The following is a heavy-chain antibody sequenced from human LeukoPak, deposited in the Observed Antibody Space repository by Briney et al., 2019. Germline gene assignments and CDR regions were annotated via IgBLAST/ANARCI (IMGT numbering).Heavy chain of an antibody. V-gene: IGHV4-39*01. CDR2: IYSSVST. CDR3: AYSGSYGHLGY. J-gene: IGHJ4*02. CDR1: GGSISSNAYY. D-gene: IGHD1-26*01. Sequence: SETLSLTCTVSGGSISSNAYYWAWIRQPPGKGLEWVGSIYSSVSTYYNPSLKSRVTISVDTSKNQFSLRLSSVTAADTALYYCAYSGSYGHLGYWGQGIPVTVSS.